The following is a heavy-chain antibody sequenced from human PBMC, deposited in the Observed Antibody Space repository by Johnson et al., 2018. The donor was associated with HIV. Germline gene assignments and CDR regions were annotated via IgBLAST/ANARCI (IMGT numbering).Heavy chain of an antibody. V-gene: IGHV3-30*04. D-gene: IGHD6-19*01. CDR2: ISYDGRNK. CDR3: AKVFKVRVAGAFDI. J-gene: IGHJ3*02. CDR1: GFTFSSYA. Sequence: QVQLVESGGGLVQPGRSLRLSCAASGFTFSSYAMHWVRQAPGKGLEWVAVISYDGRNKYYADSVKGRFTISRDNAKNSLYLQVNSLRADDTALYYCAKVFKVRVAGAFDIWGQGTMVTVSS.